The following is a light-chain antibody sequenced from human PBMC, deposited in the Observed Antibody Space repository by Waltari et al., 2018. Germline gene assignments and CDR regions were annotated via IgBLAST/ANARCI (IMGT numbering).Light chain of an antibody. Sequence: DIQMTQSPSSLSASVGHRVTITCRASQSISSYLNWYQQKPGKAPKLLIYASSSLRSGVPSRFSGSGSGTDFTLTISSLQPEDFATYYCQQSYITPWTFGQGTKVEFK. J-gene: IGKJ1*01. CDR2: ASS. CDR1: QSISSY. V-gene: IGKV1-39*01. CDR3: QQSYITPWT.